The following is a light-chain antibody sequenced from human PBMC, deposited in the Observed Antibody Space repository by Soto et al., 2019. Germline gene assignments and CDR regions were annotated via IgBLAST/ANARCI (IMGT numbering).Light chain of an antibody. Sequence: EKVMTQSPATLSVSPGERATLSCRANQSVTSHLAWYQQKPGQAPRLLIYGASTRATGIPARFSGSGSGTEFTLTISSLQSEDFAVYYCQQYSSWPLTFGGGTKVEIK. CDR2: GAS. CDR3: QQYSSWPLT. CDR1: QSVTSH. V-gene: IGKV3-15*01. J-gene: IGKJ4*01.